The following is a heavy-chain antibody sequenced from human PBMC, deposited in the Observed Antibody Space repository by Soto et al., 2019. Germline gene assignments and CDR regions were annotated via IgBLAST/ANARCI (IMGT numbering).Heavy chain of an antibody. CDR3: ARDRSDYYYYYGMDV. Sequence: KPSETLSLTCTVSGGSISSGGYYWSWIRQHPGKGLEWIGYIYYSGSTYYNPSLKSRVTISVDTSKNQFSLKLSSVTAADTAVYYCARDRSDYYYYYGMDVWGQGTTVTVSS. J-gene: IGHJ6*02. CDR1: GGSISSGGYY. CDR2: IYYSGST. V-gene: IGHV4-31*03.